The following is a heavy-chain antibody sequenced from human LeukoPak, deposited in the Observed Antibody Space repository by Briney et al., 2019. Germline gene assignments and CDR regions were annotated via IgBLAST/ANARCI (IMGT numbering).Heavy chain of an antibody. D-gene: IGHD1-26*01. CDR2: IYHSGST. J-gene: IGHJ2*01. CDR3: ATALSGSYSWYFDI. CDR1: GGSISSSNW. V-gene: IGHV4-4*02. Sequence: SGTLSLTCAVSGGSISSSNWWSWVRQPPGKGLEWIGEIYHSGSTNYNPALKSRVTISVDKSKNQFSLKLSSVTAADTAVYYCATALSGSYSWYFDIWGRGTLVTVSS.